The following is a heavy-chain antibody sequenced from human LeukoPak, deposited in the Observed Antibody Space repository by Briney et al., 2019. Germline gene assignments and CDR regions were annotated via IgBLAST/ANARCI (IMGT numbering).Heavy chain of an antibody. V-gene: IGHV3-53*04. Sequence: PGGSLRLSCAASGFTVSSNYMSWVRQAPGKGLEWVSVIYSGGSTYYADSVKGRFPISRHNSKNTLYLQMNSLRAEDTAVYYCARGGMTTVTFFDYWGQGTLVTVSS. D-gene: IGHD4-17*01. CDR1: GFTVSSNY. CDR2: IYSGGST. CDR3: ARGGMTTVTFFDY. J-gene: IGHJ4*02.